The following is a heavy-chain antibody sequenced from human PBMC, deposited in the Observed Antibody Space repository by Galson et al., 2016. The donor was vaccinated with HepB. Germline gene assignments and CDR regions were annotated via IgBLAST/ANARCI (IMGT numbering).Heavy chain of an antibody. CDR2: IYSGGYT. J-gene: IGHJ4*02. CDR3: ARSYYDFWSGLGY. Sequence: SVRLSCAASGFTVTSNYMTWVRQAPGQGLQWVSVIYSGGYTYDADSVKGRFTISRDESKNTVYLQMNSLRAEDTALYYCARSYYDFWSGLGYWGQGTLVTVSS. D-gene: IGHD3-3*01. CDR1: GFTVTSNY. V-gene: IGHV3-53*01.